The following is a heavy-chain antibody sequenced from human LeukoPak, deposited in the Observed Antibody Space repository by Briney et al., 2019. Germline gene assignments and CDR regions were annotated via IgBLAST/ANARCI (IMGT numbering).Heavy chain of an antibody. CDR1: GYTFTGYY. CDR2: INPNSGGT. J-gene: IGHJ4*02. D-gene: IGHD1-26*01. Sequence: GASVTVSCTASGYTFTGYYMHWVRQAPGQGLEWMGWINPNSGGTNYAQKFQGWVTMTRDTSISTAYMELSRLRSDDTAVYYCARTEKWELLPDYWGQGTLVTVSS. CDR3: ARTEKWELLPDY. V-gene: IGHV1-2*04.